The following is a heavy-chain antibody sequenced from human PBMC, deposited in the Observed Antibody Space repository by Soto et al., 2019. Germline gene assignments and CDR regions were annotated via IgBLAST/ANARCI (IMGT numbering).Heavy chain of an antibody. CDR2: IYSSGST. CDR3: ARAYDSNGNHAFDI. CDR1: GGSISGYF. J-gene: IGHJ3*02. V-gene: IGHV4-4*07. Sequence: PSETLSLTCTVSGGSISGYFWSWIRQPAGKGLDWIGRIYSSGSTNYNPSLNSRITMSVDTSKNQFSLKLSSVSAADTAVYYCARAYDSNGNHAFDIWGQGTWVTVSS. D-gene: IGHD3-22*01.